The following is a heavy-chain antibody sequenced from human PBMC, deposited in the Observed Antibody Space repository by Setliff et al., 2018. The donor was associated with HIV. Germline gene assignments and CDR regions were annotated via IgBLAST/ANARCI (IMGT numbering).Heavy chain of an antibody. D-gene: IGHD1-26*01. CDR3: VRQSGSFWYVDP. J-gene: IGHJ5*02. CDR1: GGSINSRTYY. Sequence: SETLSLTCTVSGGSINSRTYYWGWMRQPPGKGLEWIGSIFYSGINYYNPSLEGRITLSIDLSKNQFSLKLTSVTAADSALYFCVRQSGSFWYVDPWGQGTQVTVSS. V-gene: IGHV4-39*01. CDR2: IFYSGIN.